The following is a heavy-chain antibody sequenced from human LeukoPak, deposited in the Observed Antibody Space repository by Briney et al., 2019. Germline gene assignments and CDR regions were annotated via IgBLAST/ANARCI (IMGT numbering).Heavy chain of an antibody. CDR1: GFTFSSYG. D-gene: IGHD3-10*01. CDR2: ISGSGGFT. J-gene: IGHJ4*02. CDR3: AKEERLSLGAMYLDY. V-gene: IGHV3-23*01. Sequence: GGSLRLSCAASGFTFSSYGINWVRQAPGKGLEWVSGISGSGGFTYYADSVKGRFTISRDNSNNTLSLQMNSLRAEDTAIYYCAKEERLSLGAMYLDYWGQGTLVTVSS.